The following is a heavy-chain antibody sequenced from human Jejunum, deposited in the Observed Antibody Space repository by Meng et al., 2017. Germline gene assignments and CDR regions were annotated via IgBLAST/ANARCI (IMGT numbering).Heavy chain of an antibody. CDR1: GYIFSSCYW. D-gene: IGHD2-8*01. CDR3: ARDCEALNGV. CDR2: IDHRGDT. J-gene: IGHJ1*01. Sequence: GRRLESGSGLVTPGGTLRTSCATAGYIFSSCYWRGFGRESAREVLWVIRIIDHRGDTIYVPSVKGRVTLSVDKSKNQLSLQLSSVNAADTAVYFCARDCEALNGVWGQGTLVTVSS. V-gene: IGHV4-4*01.